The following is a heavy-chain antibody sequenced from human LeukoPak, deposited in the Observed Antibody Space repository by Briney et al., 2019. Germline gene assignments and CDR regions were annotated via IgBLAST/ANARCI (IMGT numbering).Heavy chain of an antibody. CDR3: ARVAWSAQLGADY. D-gene: IGHD3-3*01. J-gene: IGHJ4*02. Sequence: SQTLSLTCTVSGGSISSGDYYWSWIRQPPGKGLEWIGYIYYSGSTYYNPSLKSRVTISVYTSKNQFSLKLSSVTAADTAVYYCARVAWSAQLGADYWGQGTLVTVSS. V-gene: IGHV4-30-4*08. CDR2: IYYSGST. CDR1: GGSISSGDYY.